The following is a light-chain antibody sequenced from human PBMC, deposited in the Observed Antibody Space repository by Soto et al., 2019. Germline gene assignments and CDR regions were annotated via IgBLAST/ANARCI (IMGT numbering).Light chain of an antibody. CDR3: QSYDSSLSALYV. V-gene: IGLV1-40*01. J-gene: IGLJ1*01. Sequence: VLTQPPSVSGAPGQRVTISCTGSSSNIGAGYEVNWYQHLPGAAPKLLIYGNTNRPSGVPDRFSGSKSGTSASLAITGLQAEDEADYYWQSYDSSLSALYVVGTGTKVTVL. CDR2: GNT. CDR1: SSNIGAGYE.